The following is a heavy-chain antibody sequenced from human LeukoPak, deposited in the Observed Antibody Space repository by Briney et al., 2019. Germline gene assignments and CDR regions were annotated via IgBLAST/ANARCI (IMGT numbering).Heavy chain of an antibody. V-gene: IGHV1-24*01. J-gene: IGHJ6*02. Sequence: AASVKVSSKVSGYTLTELSMHWVRQAPGKGLEWMGGFDPEYGETIYAQKFQGRATITEDTSTDTAYMELNSLRSEHTAVYYCATTPSTSCYVGSGCRRYGMDVWGQGTTVTVSS. CDR1: GYTLTELS. CDR2: FDPEYGET. D-gene: IGHD2-2*01. CDR3: ATTPSTSCYVGSGCRRYGMDV.